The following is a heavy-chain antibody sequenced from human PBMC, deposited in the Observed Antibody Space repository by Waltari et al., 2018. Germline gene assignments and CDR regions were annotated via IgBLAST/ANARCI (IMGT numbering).Heavy chain of an antibody. CDR1: GYTFTSYA. Sequence: QVQLVQSGAEVKKPGASVKVSCKASGYTFTSYAMHWVRQAPGQRLEWMGWINAGNGNTKYAQKIQGRVTITRDTSASTAYMELSSLRSEDTAVYYCARGGPGGSSIDYWGQGTLVTVSS. CDR2: INAGNGNT. CDR3: ARGGPGGSSIDY. V-gene: IGHV1-3*01. D-gene: IGHD6-13*01. J-gene: IGHJ4*02.